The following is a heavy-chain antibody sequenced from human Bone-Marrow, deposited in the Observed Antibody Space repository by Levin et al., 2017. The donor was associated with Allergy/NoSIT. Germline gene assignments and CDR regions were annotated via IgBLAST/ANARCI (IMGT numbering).Heavy chain of an antibody. D-gene: IGHD4-23*01. Sequence: GESLKISCTVSGYSLSELAIHWVRQAPGKGLEWMGGFDPEDGEIIYAQKFEGRVTMTEGTTIGTAYLELSRLTSEDTAVYYCAAERWSDGKHGPLDYWGQGTLVTVSS. CDR1: GYSLSELA. J-gene: IGHJ4*02. CDR3: AAERWSDGKHGPLDY. V-gene: IGHV1-24*01. CDR2: FDPEDGEI.